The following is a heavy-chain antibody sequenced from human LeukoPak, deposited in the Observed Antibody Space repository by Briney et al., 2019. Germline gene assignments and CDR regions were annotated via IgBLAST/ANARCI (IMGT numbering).Heavy chain of an antibody. J-gene: IGHJ4*02. V-gene: IGHV3-30*02. CDR2: IQYDRTNE. CDR3: AKVSDD. Sequence: GGSLRLSCAASAFTFSSYGMHWVRQAPGKGLEWVAYIQYDRTNEQYAHSVKGRFRISRDNSNNILYLQMNSLRTEDTAVYYCAKVSDDWGQGTLVTVSS. CDR1: AFTFSSYG.